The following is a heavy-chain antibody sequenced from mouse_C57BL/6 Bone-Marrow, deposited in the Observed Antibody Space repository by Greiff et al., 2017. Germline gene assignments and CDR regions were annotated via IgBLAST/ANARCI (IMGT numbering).Heavy chain of an antibody. J-gene: IGHJ3*01. Sequence: DVQLVESGGGLVQPGESLKLSCESNEYEFPSHDMSWVRKTPEKRLELVAAINSDGGSTYYPDTIEGRFIISRDNTKKTLYLQMSSLRSDDTAFYYCARHQPGTPFAYWGQGTLVTVSA. V-gene: IGHV5-2*01. CDR2: INSDGGST. CDR1: EYEFPSHD. CDR3: ARHQPGTPFAY. D-gene: IGHD4-1*01.